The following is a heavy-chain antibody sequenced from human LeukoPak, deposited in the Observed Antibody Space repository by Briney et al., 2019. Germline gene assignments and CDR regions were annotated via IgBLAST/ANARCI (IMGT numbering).Heavy chain of an antibody. CDR2: ISTTGGTI. CDR1: GFTFSRHS. D-gene: IGHD3-16*01. V-gene: IGHV3-48*02. CDR3: ARDLPGAAYSLDY. J-gene: IGHJ4*02. Sequence: GGPLRLSCAAAGFTFSRHSMNWVRQAPGKGLEWVSYISTTGGTIYYADSVKGRFTISRDNAKNSLYLQMNSLRDEDTAVYYCARDLPGAAYSLDYWGQGTLVIVSS.